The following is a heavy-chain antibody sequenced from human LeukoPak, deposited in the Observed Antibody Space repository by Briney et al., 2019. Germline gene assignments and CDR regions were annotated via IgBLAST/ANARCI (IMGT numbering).Heavy chain of an antibody. CDR2: ISGSGGST. CDR1: GFTFSSYA. CDR3: AKDPMYSSSWYLGMDV. Sequence: GGSLRLSCAASGFTFSSYAMSWVRQAPGKGLEWVSAISGSGGSTYYADSVKGRFTISRDNSKNTLYLQMNSLRAEDTAVYYCAKDPMYSSSWYLGMDVWGQGTTVTVSS. D-gene: IGHD6-13*01. V-gene: IGHV3-23*01. J-gene: IGHJ6*02.